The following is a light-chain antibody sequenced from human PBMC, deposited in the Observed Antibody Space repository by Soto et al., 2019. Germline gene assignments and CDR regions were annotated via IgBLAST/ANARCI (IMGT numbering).Light chain of an antibody. V-gene: IGLV2-8*01. CDR1: SSDVGGYNY. CDR2: EVT. Sequence: QSALTQPPSASGSPGQSVTISCTGTSSDVGGYNYVSWYRQHPGKAPKLMIYEVTKRPSGVPDRFSGSKSGNTASLTVSGLQAEDEADYYCFSHTVSSNSWAFGGGTQLTVL. J-gene: IGLJ2*01. CDR3: FSHTVSSNSWA.